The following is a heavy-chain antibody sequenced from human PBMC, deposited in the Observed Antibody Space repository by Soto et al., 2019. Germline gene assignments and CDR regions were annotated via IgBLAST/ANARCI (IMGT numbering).Heavy chain of an antibody. V-gene: IGHV3-11*01. CDR2: ISSSGSTI. CDR3: ARACSSTSCYGYYYYYYMDV. CDR1: GFTFSDYY. Sequence: QVQLVESAGGLAKPGGSLRLSCAASGFTFSDYYMSWIRQAPGKGLEWVSYISSSGSTIYYADSVKGRFTISRDNAKNSLYLQMNSLRAEDTAVYYCARACSSTSCYGYYYYYYMDVWGKGTTVTVSS. J-gene: IGHJ6*03. D-gene: IGHD2-2*01.